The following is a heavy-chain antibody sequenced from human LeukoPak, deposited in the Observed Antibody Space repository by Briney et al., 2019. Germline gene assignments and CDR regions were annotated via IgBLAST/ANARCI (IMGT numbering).Heavy chain of an antibody. CDR1: GFTFSSYW. V-gene: IGHV3-7*01. D-gene: IGHD2-2*02. Sequence: GGSLRLSCAAPGFTFSSYWMSWVRQAPGKGLEWVANIKQDGSEKYYVDSVKGRSTISRDNAKNSLYLQMNSLRAEDTAVYYCARGGYCSSTSCYKWWGYWGQGTLVTVSS. J-gene: IGHJ4*02. CDR3: ARGGYCSSTSCYKWWGY. CDR2: IKQDGSEK.